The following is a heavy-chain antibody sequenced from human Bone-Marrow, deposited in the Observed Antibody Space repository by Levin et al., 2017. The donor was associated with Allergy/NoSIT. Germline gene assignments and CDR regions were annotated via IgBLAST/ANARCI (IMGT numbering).Heavy chain of an antibody. CDR1: GFTFSSYA. CDR3: ATGGLIAAAGVLSTLLSDY. CDR2: ISGTGNHT. V-gene: IGHV3-23*01. D-gene: IGHD6-13*01. Sequence: GESLKISCAASGFTFSSYAMSWVRQAPGKGLEWVSAISGTGNHTNYADTVKGRFTVSRDRSKNTLYLQMNSLRAEDTAVYYCATGGLIAAAGVLSTLLSDYWGQGTLVTVSS. J-gene: IGHJ4*02.